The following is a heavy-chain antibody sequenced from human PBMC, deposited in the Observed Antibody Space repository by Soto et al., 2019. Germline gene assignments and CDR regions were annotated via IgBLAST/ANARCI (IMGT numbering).Heavy chain of an antibody. CDR3: ARAHYGDYGYGMDV. D-gene: IGHD4-17*01. CDR1: GGSISSGGYS. CDR2: IYRSGFT. V-gene: IGHV4-30-2*01. J-gene: IGHJ6*02. Sequence: SETLSLTCAVSGGSISSGGYSWSWIRQPPGKGLEWIGYIYRSGFTYNNPSLKSRVTISVDRSKNQFSLKLTSVTAADTAVYYCARAHYGDYGYGMDVWGQGTTVTISS.